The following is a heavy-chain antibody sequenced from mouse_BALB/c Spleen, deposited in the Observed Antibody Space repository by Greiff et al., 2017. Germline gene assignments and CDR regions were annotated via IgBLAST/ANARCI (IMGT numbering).Heavy chain of an antibody. CDR3: ARRDPLFDY. CDR2: IDPSDSYT. Sequence: VQLQQPGAELVKPGASVKLSCKASGYTFTSYWMHWVKLRPGQGLEWIGEIDPSDSYTNYNQKFKGKATLTVDKSSSTAYMQLSSLTSEDSAVYYCARRDPLFDYWGQGTTLTVSS. CDR1: GYTFTSYW. D-gene: IGHD3-3*01. V-gene: IGHV1-69*02. J-gene: IGHJ2*01.